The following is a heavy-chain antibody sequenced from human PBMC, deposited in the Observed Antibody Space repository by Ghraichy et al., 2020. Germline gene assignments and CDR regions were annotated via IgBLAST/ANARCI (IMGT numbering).Heavy chain of an antibody. Sequence: LSLTCAASGFTFSNAWMTWVRQAPGKGLEWVGRIKRKTDGGTTDYAAPVKGRFTISRDDSKNTLYLQMNSLKTEDTAVYYCLTWRKNWGQGTLVTVSS. J-gene: IGHJ1*01. CDR2: IKRKTDGGTT. CDR3: LTWRKN. V-gene: IGHV3-15*01. CDR1: GFTFSNAW. D-gene: IGHD1-1*01.